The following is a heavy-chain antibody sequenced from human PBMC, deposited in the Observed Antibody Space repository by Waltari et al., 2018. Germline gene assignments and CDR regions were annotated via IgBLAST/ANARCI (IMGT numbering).Heavy chain of an antibody. CDR3: AGDPGGVISYYYYYYMDV. D-gene: IGHD3-10*01. CDR2: IYYSGGP. V-gene: IGHV4-39*01. CDR1: GGSISSSSYY. J-gene: IGHJ6*03. Sequence: QLQLQESGPGLVKPSETLSLTCTVSGGSISSSSYYWGWIRQPPGKGLEWIGSIYYSGGPYYNPSLKSRVTISVDTSKNQFSLKLSSVTAADTAVYYCAGDPGGVISYYYYYYMDVWGKGTTVTVSS.